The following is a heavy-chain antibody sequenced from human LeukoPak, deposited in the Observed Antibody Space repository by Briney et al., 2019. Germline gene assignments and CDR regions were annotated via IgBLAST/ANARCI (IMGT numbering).Heavy chain of an antibody. V-gene: IGHV1-2*02. CDR3: ARATGWLPFDY. Sequence: MFQGRVTMTRDTSISTAHMELSRLTSDDTAVYYCARATGWLPFDYWGQGTLVTVSS. D-gene: IGHD1-1*01. J-gene: IGHJ4*02.